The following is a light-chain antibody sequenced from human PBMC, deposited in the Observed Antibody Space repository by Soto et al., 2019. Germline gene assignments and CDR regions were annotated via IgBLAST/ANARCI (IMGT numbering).Light chain of an antibody. CDR1: QYIRSS. CDR3: EQDLGVQT. V-gene: IGKV3-11*01. Sequence: TRAPGNQSVSPDEPVTLSFRASQYIRSSLAWYQQKPGQPPRLLIYDASTRATGIPGRFSGSGSGKDFTLTSCSLEHEGSRVYYWEQDLGVQTFGQVTKVDI. CDR2: DAS. J-gene: IGKJ1*01.